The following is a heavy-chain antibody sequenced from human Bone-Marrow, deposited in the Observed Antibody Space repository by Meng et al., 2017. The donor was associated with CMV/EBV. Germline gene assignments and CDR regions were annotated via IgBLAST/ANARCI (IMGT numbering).Heavy chain of an antibody. V-gene: IGHV4-59*01. CDR2: IYYSGST. CDR1: GGSISRYY. Sequence: PCSVSGGSISRYYWSWIRQPPGKGLEWIGYIYYSGSTNYNPSLKSRVTISVDTSKNQFSLKLSSVTAADTAVYYCARSPRTARRADNWFDPWGQGTLVTVSS. CDR3: ARSPRTARRADNWFDP. D-gene: IGHD1-1*01. J-gene: IGHJ5*02.